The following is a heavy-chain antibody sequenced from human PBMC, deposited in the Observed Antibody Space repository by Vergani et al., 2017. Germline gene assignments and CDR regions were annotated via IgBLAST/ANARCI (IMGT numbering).Heavy chain of an antibody. CDR2: IWYDGSNK. Sequence: QVQLVESGGGVVQPGRSLRLSCAASGFTFSSYGMHWVRQAPGKGLEWVAVIWYDGSNKYYADSVKGRFTISRDNSKNTLYLQMNSLRAEDTAVYYCARDWGDILTGSYYYYGMDVWGQGTTVTVSS. CDR3: ARDWGDILTGSYYYYGMDV. D-gene: IGHD3-9*01. CDR1: GFTFSSYG. J-gene: IGHJ6*02. V-gene: IGHV3-33*01.